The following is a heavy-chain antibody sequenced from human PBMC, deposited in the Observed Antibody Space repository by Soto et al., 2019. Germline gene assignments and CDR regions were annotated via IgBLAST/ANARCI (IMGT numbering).Heavy chain of an antibody. CDR3: AKRRHMVRGVPGSGMDV. CDR1: GFTFSSYA. V-gene: IGHV3-23*01. J-gene: IGHJ6*02. CDR2: ISGSGGST. Sequence: EVQLLESGGGLVQPGGSLRLSCAASGFTFSSYAMSWVRQAPGKGLEWVSAISGSGGSTYYADSVKGRFTISRDNAKNTLYLQMNSRRAEDTAVYYCAKRRHMVRGVPGSGMDVWGQGTTVTVSS. D-gene: IGHD3-10*01.